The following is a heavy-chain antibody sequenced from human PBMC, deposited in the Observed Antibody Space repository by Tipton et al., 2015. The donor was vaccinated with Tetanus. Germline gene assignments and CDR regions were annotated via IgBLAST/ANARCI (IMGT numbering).Heavy chain of an antibody. CDR3: ARHLPFDY. CDR1: GFALRTYS. CDR2: ISSSSSTI. Sequence: SLRLSCAASGFALRTYSMNWVRQAPGKGLEWVSYISSSSSTIYYADSVKGRFTISRDNAKNSLYLQMNSLRDEDTAVYYCARHLPFDYWGRGTLVTVSS. J-gene: IGHJ4*02. V-gene: IGHV3-48*02.